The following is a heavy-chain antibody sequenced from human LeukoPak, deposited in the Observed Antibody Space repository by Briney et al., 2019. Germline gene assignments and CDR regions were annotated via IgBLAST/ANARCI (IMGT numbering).Heavy chain of an antibody. J-gene: IGHJ3*02. V-gene: IGHV4-4*07. CDR2: IYTSGST. CDR3: ARDDSSGYYYGNAFDI. Sequence: SETLSLTCIVSGGSISSYYWSWIRQPAGKGLEWIGRIYTSGSTNYNPSLKSRVTMSVDTSKNQFSLKLSSVTAADTAVYYCARDDSSGYYYGNAFDIWGQGTMVTVSS. CDR1: GGSISSYY. D-gene: IGHD3-22*01.